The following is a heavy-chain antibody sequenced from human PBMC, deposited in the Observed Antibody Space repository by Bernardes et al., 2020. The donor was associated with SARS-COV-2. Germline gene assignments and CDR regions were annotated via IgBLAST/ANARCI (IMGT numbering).Heavy chain of an antibody. CDR2: ISSSGYTL. CDR1: EFSFSSYE. CDR3: ARDYYGSGSSYNPDAFDI. J-gene: IGHJ3*02. D-gene: IGHD3-10*01. V-gene: IGHV3-48*03. Sequence: GGSLRLSCAASEFSFSSYEMNWVRQAPGKGLEWLSYISSSGYTLYAASVKGRFTISRDNANNSLYLQLNSLRAEDTAVYYCARDYYGSGSSYNPDAFDIWGQGTTVTVSS.